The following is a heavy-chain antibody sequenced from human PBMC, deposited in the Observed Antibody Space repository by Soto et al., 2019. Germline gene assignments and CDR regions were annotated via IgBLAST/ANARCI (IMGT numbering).Heavy chain of an antibody. CDR1: GFFISSGNY. J-gene: IGHJ3*01. V-gene: IGHV4-38-2*01. CDR2: IFHGGNT. Sequence: KPSETLSLTYAVSGFFISSGNYWGWIRKPPGKGLEWIGSIFHGGNTYYNPSLKSRVTISVDMSKNQFSLKLNSVTAADTAVYYCARARWYDAFDVWGQGTVVTVSS. D-gene: IGHD2-15*01. CDR3: ARARWYDAFDV.